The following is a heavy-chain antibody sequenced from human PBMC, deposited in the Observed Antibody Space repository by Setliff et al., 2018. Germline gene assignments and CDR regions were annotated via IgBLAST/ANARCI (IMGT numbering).Heavy chain of an antibody. CDR3: ARDPLTTTVRHAFDI. Sequence: SETLSLTCTVSGGSISSGGYYWSWIRQHPGKGLEWIGYIYYSGSTYYNPSLKSRVTISVDTSKNQFPLKLSSVTAADTAVYYCARDPLTTTVRHAFDIWGQGTMVTVS. CDR1: GGSISSGGYY. D-gene: IGHD4-4*01. V-gene: IGHV4-31*03. CDR2: IYYSGST. J-gene: IGHJ3*02.